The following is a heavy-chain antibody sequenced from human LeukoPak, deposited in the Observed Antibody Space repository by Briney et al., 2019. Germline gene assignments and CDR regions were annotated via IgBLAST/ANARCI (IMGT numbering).Heavy chain of an antibody. Sequence: PGGSLRLSCATSGFTFSTYGMEWVRQAPGKGLEWVAIIFSDGIRKYYADSVKGRFTISRDLSRSTLYLEMNSLSAEDTAVYYCARASGPIKKNRFDQWGQGTLVTVSS. D-gene: IGHD1-26*01. CDR1: GFTFSTYG. CDR2: IFSDGIRK. CDR3: ARASGPIKKNRFDQ. J-gene: IGHJ4*02. V-gene: IGHV3-30*12.